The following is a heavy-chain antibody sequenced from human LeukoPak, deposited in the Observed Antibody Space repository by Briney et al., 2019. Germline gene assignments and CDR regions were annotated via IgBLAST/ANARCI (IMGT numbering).Heavy chain of an antibody. CDR1: GFTFSNAW. J-gene: IGHJ3*02. CDR3: ARDVEGGTFDI. CDR2: IDQSGGRN. V-gene: IGHV3-7*05. D-gene: IGHD3-16*01. Sequence: AGGSLRLSCAASGFTFSNAWLNWVRQAPGRGLEWVANIDQSGGRNNYVDSVKGRFTISRDNAKNSLFLEMSSLRADDTAVYFCARDVEGGTFDIWGQGTTVTVSS.